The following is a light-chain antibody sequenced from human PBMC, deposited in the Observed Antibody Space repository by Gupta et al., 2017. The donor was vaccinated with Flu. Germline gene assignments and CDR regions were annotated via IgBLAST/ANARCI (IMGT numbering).Light chain of an antibody. CDR3: QQSDSFPRT. CDR2: SAS. Sequence: IQMTQSPSSVSASVGDRVTITCRASRGISQWLAWYQQKQGEAPKLLIYSASSLSRAVPSRFSGSGSGTDFTLTISRMQPEDFATYYCQQSDSFPRTFGHWTRMEIK. CDR1: RGISQW. J-gene: IGKJ2*01. V-gene: IGKV1-12*01.